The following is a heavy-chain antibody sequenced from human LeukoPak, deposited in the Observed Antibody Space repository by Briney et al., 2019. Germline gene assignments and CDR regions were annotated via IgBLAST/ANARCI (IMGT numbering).Heavy chain of an antibody. J-gene: IGHJ6*03. CDR3: ASGPPSLYYYYYYMDV. CDR1: GFTFSSYS. V-gene: IGHV3-48*01. D-gene: IGHD1-14*01. CDR2: ISSSSSTI. Sequence: PGGSLRLSCAASGFTFSSYSMNWVRQAPGKGLEWVSYISSSSSTIYYADSVEGRFTISRDNAKNSLYLQMNSLRAEDTAVYYCASGPPSLYYYYYYMDVWGKGTRSPSP.